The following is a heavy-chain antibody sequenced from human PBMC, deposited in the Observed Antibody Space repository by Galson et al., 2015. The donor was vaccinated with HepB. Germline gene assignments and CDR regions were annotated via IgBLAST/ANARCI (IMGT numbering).Heavy chain of an antibody. CDR1: GFTFSSYG. CDR3: AKDSRRGFGELLYYYYGMDV. J-gene: IGHJ6*02. Sequence: SLRLSCAASGFTFSSYGMHWVRQAPGKGLEWVAVISYDGSNKYYADSVKGRFTISRDNSKDTLYLQMNSLRAEDTAVYYCAKDSRRGFGELLYYYYGMDVWGQGTTVTVSS. CDR2: ISYDGSNK. D-gene: IGHD3-10*01. V-gene: IGHV3-30*18.